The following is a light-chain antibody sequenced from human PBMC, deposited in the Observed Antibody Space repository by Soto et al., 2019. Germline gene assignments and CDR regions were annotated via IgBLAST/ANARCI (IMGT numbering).Light chain of an antibody. Sequence: DIQMTQSPSSLSASVGDRVTITCRASQGISNYLAWYQQKPGKVPRLLIFAASTLQSGAPSRFRAAGSETDFTLTINGLQPEDVATYYCQNYNSAPWTFGQGTKVEIK. CDR1: QGISNY. J-gene: IGKJ1*01. V-gene: IGKV1-27*01. CDR2: AAS. CDR3: QNYNSAPWT.